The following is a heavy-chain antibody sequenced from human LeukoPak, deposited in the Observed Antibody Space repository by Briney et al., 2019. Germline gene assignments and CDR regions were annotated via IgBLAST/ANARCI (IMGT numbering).Heavy chain of an antibody. CDR1: GFTFRTYA. J-gene: IGHJ4*02. Sequence: PGGSLRLSCAASGFTFRTYAMTWVRQAPGKGLEWVSSISVSGAYKYYADSVKGRFTISRDDSKNTLYLQMNSLRDEDTAVYYCVRDPDALDYWGQGTLVTVSS. CDR3: VRDPDALDY. CDR2: ISVSGAYK. V-gene: IGHV3-23*01.